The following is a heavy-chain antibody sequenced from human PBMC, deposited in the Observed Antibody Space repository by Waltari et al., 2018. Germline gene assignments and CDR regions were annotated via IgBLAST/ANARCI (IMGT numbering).Heavy chain of an antibody. J-gene: IGHJ6*02. CDR3: ARGGIVVGYGMDV. V-gene: IGHV6-1*01. CDR2: TYYRSKWYN. D-gene: IGHD1-26*01. Sequence: QSPSRGLEWLGRTYYRSKWYNDYAVSVKSRITINPDTSKNQLSLQLNSVTPEDTAVYYCARGGIVVGYGMDVWGQGTTVTVSS.